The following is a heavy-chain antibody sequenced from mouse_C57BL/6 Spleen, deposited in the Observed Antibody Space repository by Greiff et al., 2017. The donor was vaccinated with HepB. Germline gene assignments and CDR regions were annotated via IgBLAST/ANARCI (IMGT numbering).Heavy chain of an antibody. CDR1: GYTFTSYW. J-gene: IGHJ4*01. CDR3: ARAYDYGGCAMDY. CDR2: IHPNSGST. D-gene: IGHD2-4*01. V-gene: IGHV1-64*01. Sequence: QVQLQQPGAELVKPGASVKLSCKASGYTFTSYWMHWVKQRPGQGLEWIGMIHPNSGSTNYNEKFKSKATLTVDKSSSTAYMQLSSLTSEDSAVDYCARAYDYGGCAMDYWGQGTSVTVSS.